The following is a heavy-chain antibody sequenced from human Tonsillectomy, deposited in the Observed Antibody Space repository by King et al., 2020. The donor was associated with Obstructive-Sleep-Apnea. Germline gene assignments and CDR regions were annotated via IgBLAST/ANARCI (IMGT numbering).Heavy chain of an antibody. Sequence: VQLVESGGGLVQPGGSLKLSCAASGFTFSGSAMHWVRQASGKGLEWVGRIRSKANSYETAYAGSVKGRFTISRDDFKNTAYLQMNSLKTEDTAVYYCTRLVCSGYYYSYDAFDIWGQGTMVTVSS. J-gene: IGHJ3*02. CDR1: GFTFSGSA. CDR2: IRSKANSYET. V-gene: IGHV3-73*02. CDR3: TRLVCSGYYYSYDAFDI. D-gene: IGHD3-22*01.